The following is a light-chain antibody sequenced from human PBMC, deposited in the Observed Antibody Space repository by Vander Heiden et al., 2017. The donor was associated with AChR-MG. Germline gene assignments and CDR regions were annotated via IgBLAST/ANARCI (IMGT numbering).Light chain of an antibody. J-gene: IGKJ1*01. Sequence: EILMTQSPATLSVSPGERATLSCRASQSVTSSYLAWYQQRPGQAPRLLIYGASTRATGIPARFSGSGSGTELTLTISSLQSEDFAVYHCQQYDNWPRTFGQGTKVEIK. CDR2: GAS. CDR1: QSVTSSY. CDR3: QQYDNWPRT. V-gene: IGKV3-15*01.